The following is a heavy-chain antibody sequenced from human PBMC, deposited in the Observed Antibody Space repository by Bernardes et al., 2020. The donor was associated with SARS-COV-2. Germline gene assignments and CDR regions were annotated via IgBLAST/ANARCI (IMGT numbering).Heavy chain of an antibody. CDR1: GFNFSAYS. D-gene: IGHD2-15*01. V-gene: IGHV3-11*03. CDR3: ARRFCSVGGCDSGFDI. CDR2: ISSGISYT. Sequence: GGSLRLSRTASGFNFSAYSMSWIRQPPGKGLQWVSYISSGISYTDYADSVKGRFTMSRDNARKSVYLQMNSLTAEDTAMYYCARRFCSVGGCDSGFDIWGQGTRVTVSP. J-gene: IGHJ3*02.